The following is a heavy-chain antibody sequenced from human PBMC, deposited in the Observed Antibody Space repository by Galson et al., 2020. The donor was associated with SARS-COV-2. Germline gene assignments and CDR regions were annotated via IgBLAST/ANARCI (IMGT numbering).Heavy chain of an antibody. J-gene: IGHJ4*02. D-gene: IGHD5-12*01. Sequence: GSLRLSCAVSGFTFGSYWMSWVRQAPGKGLECVANINQDGTEKDYVDSVKGRFTISRDNTKNSLFLQMNSLRTEDTALYYCARLRGGYDFDYLGLGTLVTVSS. CDR2: INQDGTEK. CDR1: GFTFGSYW. V-gene: IGHV3-7*01. CDR3: ARLRGGYDFDY.